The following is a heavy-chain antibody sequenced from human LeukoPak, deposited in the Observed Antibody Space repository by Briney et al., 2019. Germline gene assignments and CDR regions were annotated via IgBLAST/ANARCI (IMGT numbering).Heavy chain of an antibody. CDR2: IYPGDSDT. V-gene: IGHV5-51*01. Sequence: GESLKISCKGSGYSFTSYWIGWVRQMPGKGLEWMGIIYPGDSDTRYSPSFQGQVTTSADKSISTAYLQWSSLRASDTAMYYWARHWNYLIDYWGQGTLVTVSS. J-gene: IGHJ4*02. D-gene: IGHD1-7*01. CDR1: GYSFTSYW. CDR3: ARHWNYLIDY.